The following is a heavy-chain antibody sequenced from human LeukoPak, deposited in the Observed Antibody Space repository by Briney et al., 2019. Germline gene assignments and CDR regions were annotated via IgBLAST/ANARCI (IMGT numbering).Heavy chain of an antibody. CDR3: ARVNGGKVVEYYFDY. D-gene: IGHD2-15*01. J-gene: IGHJ4*02. CDR2: IWYDGNNK. Sequence: GRSLRLSCAASGFTFSSYGMHWVRQAPGKGLEWVAVIWYDGNNKYYADSVKGRFTISRDNSKNTLYLQMNSLRAEDTAVYYCARVNGGKVVEYYFDYWGQGTLVTVSS. CDR1: GFTFSSYG. V-gene: IGHV3-33*01.